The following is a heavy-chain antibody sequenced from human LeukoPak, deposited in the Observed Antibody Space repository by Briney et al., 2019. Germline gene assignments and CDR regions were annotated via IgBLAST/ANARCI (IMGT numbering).Heavy chain of an antibody. V-gene: IGHV1-69*04. CDR2: IIPILGIA. CDR3: ASDGGYRDGHTIQ. J-gene: IGHJ4*02. CDR1: GGTFSSYA. Sequence: ASVKVSCKASGGTFSSYAISWVRQAPGQGLEWMGRIIPILGIANYAQKFQGRVTITADKSTSTAYMELSSLRSEDTAVYYCASDGGYRDGHTIQWGQGTLVTVSS. D-gene: IGHD5-24*01.